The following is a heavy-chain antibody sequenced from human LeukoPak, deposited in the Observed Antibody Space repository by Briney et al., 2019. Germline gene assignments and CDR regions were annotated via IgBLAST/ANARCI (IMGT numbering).Heavy chain of an antibody. CDR1: GFTFSSYA. CDR3: ARAGRWFLDY. J-gene: IGHJ4*02. CDR2: ISWSSGTI. D-gene: IGHD4-23*01. V-gene: IGHV3-9*01. Sequence: GGSLRLSCAASGFTFSSYAMSWVRQAPGKGLEWVSGISWSSGTIGYADSVKGRFTISRDNAKKSLCLQMNSLRAEDTALYYCARAGRWFLDYWGQGTLVIVSS.